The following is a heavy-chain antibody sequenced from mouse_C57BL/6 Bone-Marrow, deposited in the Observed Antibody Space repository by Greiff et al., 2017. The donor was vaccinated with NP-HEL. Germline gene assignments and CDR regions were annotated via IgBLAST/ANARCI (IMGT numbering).Heavy chain of an antibody. CDR2: INYDGSST. D-gene: IGHD2-4*01. CDR3: AREGGLRRRTYAMDY. Sequence: EVMLVESEGGLVQPGSSMKLSCTASGFTFSDYYTAWVRQVPEKGLEWVANINYDGSSTYYLDSLKSRFIISRDNAKNILYLQMSSLKSEDTATYYCAREGGLRRRTYAMDYWGQGTSVTVSS. J-gene: IGHJ4*01. V-gene: IGHV5-16*01. CDR1: GFTFSDYY.